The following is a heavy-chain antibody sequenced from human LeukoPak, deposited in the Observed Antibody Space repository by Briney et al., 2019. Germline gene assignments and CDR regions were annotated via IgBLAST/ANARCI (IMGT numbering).Heavy chain of an antibody. CDR1: GGSINSSSYY. CDR2: IFYSGSS. J-gene: IGHJ4*02. CDR3: ARHQKHNSYYFDY. V-gene: IGHV4-39*01. Sequence: SETLSLTSTVSGGSINSSSYYWGWIRQPPGKGLEWIGSIFYSGSSYYNPSLKSRVTISVDTSKNQFSLKLNSVTAADTAVYYCARHQKHNSYYFDYWGQGTLVTVSS. D-gene: IGHD5-24*01.